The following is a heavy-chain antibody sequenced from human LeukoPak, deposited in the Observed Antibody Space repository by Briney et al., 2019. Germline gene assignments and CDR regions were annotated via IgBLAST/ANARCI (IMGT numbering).Heavy chain of an antibody. CDR2: IYSGGTT. Sequence: GGSLRLSCAAPGFTVSSNYMNWVRQAPGKGLEWVSVIYSGGTTYYADSVKGRFTISRDSSKNTLYLQMNSLGAEDTAVYYCARGSGDVIDYWGQGALVTVSS. V-gene: IGHV3-53*01. CDR1: GFTVSSNY. CDR3: ARGSGDVIDY. D-gene: IGHD4-17*01. J-gene: IGHJ4*02.